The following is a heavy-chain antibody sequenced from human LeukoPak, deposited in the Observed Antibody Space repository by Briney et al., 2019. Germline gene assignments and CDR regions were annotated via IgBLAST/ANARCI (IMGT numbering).Heavy chain of an antibody. CDR3: ARDATLYYDFWSGYWNYGMDV. J-gene: IGHJ6*02. Sequence: GGSLRLSCAASGFTFSSYSMNWVRQAPGKGLEWVSSISSSSSYIYYADPVKGRFTISRDNAKNSLYLQMNSLRAEDTAVYYCARDATLYYDFWSGYWNYGMDVWGQGTTVTVSS. CDR1: GFTFSSYS. D-gene: IGHD3-3*01. V-gene: IGHV3-21*01. CDR2: ISSSSSYI.